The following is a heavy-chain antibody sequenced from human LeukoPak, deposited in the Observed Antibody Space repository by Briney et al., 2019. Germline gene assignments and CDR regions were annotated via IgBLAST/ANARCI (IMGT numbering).Heavy chain of an antibody. CDR1: GFTFSLYN. CDR2: ISASETSI. V-gene: IGHV3-48*03. D-gene: IGHD6-19*01. J-gene: IGHJ4*02. CDR3: VRDNLENQWLERSY. Sequence: GGSLRLSCAASGFTFSLYNMNWVRQAPGKGLEWVSQISASETSIKYADSVRGRFTISRDNVKNSVYLQMNSLRAEDTAIHYCVRDNLENQWLERSYWGQGTLVTVSS.